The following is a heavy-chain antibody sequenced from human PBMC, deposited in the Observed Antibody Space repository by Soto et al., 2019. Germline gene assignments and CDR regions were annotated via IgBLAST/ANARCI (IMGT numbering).Heavy chain of an antibody. J-gene: IGHJ1*01. D-gene: IGHD6-13*01. CDR1: GFTFSDYY. Sequence: GGSLRLSCAASGFTFSDYYMTWIRQAPGKGLEWVSYISSSGSTIYSADSVKGRFTISRDNAKNSLYLQMNSLRAEDTAVYYCVRRSGTDKFFFTFWGQGPLVT. CDR3: VRRSGTDKFFFTF. CDR2: ISSSGSTI. V-gene: IGHV3-11*01.